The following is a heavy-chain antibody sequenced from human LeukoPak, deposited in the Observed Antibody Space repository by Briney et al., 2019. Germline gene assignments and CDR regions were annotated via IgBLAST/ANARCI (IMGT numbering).Heavy chain of an antibody. D-gene: IGHD6-19*01. V-gene: IGHV3-23*01. J-gene: IGHJ5*02. Sequence: GGSLRLSCAASGFTFSSYAMSWVRQASGKGLGWVSAISGSGGSTYYADSVKGRFTISRDNSKNTLYLQMNSLRAEDTAVYYCAKPRIAVAGTWSWFDPWGQGTLVTVSS. CDR3: AKPRIAVAGTWSWFDP. CDR2: ISGSGGST. CDR1: GFTFSSYA.